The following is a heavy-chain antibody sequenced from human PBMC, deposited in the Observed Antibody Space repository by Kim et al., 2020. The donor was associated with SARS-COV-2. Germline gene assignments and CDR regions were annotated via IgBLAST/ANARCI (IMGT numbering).Heavy chain of an antibody. J-gene: IGHJ3*02. V-gene: IGHV3-7*01. CDR3: ARGGDSSSPHDAFDI. CDR2: IKQDGSEK. D-gene: IGHD6-6*01. CDR1: GFTFSSYW. Sequence: GGSLRLSCAASGFTFSSYWMSWVRQAPGKGLEWVANIKQDGSEKYYVDSVKGRFTISRDNAKNSLYLQMNSLRAEDTAVYYCARGGDSSSPHDAFDIWGQGTMVTVSS.